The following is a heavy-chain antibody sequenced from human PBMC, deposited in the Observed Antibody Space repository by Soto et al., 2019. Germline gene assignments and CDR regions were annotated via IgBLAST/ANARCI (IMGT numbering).Heavy chain of an antibody. V-gene: IGHV4-30-4*01. CDR2: IYYSGST. CDR1: GGSISNGNYF. D-gene: IGHD5-12*01. CDR3: AREGHSGFDYIGYYYGMDV. Sequence: QVQLQESGPGLLKPSQTLSLTCTVSGGSISNGNYFWSWIRQPPGKGLEWLGYIYYSGSTYYNPSLKSRVAISVDPSKNQFARKLSSVTAADTAVYYCAREGHSGFDYIGYYYGMDVWVQGPTVTVSS. J-gene: IGHJ6*02.